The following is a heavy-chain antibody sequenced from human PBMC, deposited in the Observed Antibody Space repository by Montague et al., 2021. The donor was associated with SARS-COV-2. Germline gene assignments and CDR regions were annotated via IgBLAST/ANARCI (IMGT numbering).Heavy chain of an antibody. V-gene: IGHV4-59*01. J-gene: IGHJ4*02. Sequence: SETVSLTCTVSGGSISGYYWSWIRQPPGKGLEWIGYIFNSGSTNXKPSLKGRVTISVDTSKNQLSLRLRSVTAADTAVYYCVRVGVSNWYSFFDYWGQGTLVTVSS. CDR2: IFNSGST. CDR3: VRVGVSNWYSFFDY. D-gene: IGHD6-13*01. CDR1: GGSISGYY.